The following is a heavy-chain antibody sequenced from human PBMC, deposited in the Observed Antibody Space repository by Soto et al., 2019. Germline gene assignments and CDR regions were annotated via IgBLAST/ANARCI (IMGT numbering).Heavy chain of an antibody. Sequence: QVRLQESGPGLVKPSETLSLTCTVSGGSISRYYWSWIRQPPGKGLEWIGYLYNTGSTIYNPSLKSRVTISVDTSSNQCSLKLTSVTAADTAVYYCARDLSGYCGTDCYPLDVWGQGATVTVSS. CDR1: GGSISRYY. D-gene: IGHD2-21*02. CDR2: LYNTGST. J-gene: IGHJ6*02. CDR3: ARDLSGYCGTDCYPLDV. V-gene: IGHV4-59*01.